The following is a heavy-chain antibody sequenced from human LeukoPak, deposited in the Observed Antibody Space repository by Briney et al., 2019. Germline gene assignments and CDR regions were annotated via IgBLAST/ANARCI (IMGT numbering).Heavy chain of an antibody. CDR3: ARHQIVGATFDY. Sequence: PSETLSLTCAVYGGSFSGYYWSWIRQPPGKGLEWIGEINHSGSTYYNPSLKSRVTISVDTSKNQFSLKLSSVTAADTAVYYCARHQIVGATFDYWGQGTLVTVSS. CDR2: INHSGST. V-gene: IGHV4-34*01. CDR1: GGSFSGYY. D-gene: IGHD1-26*01. J-gene: IGHJ4*02.